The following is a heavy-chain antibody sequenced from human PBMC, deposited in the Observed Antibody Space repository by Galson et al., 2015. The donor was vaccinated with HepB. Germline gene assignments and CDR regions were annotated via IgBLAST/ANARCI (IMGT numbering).Heavy chain of an antibody. CDR2: ISSSSSYT. V-gene: IGHV3-11*06. Sequence: SLRLSCAASGFTFSDYYMSWIRQAPGKGLEWVSYISSSSSYTNYADSVKGRFTISRDNAKNSLYLQMNSLRAEDTAVYYCAGYRGSGLHCSGGSYYPYYYYGMDVWGQGTTVTVSS. CDR3: AGYRGSGLHCSGGSYYPYYYYGMDV. J-gene: IGHJ6*02. D-gene: IGHD2-15*01. CDR1: GFTFSDYY.